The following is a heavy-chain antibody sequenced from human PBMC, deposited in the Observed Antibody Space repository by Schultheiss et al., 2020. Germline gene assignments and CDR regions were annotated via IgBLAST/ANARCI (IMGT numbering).Heavy chain of an antibody. V-gene: IGHV2-70*04. CDR1: GFSLSTSGVG. CDR2: IDWDDAK. D-gene: IGHD3-22*01. J-gene: IGHJ3*02. CDR3: ARSSYYYDSRGFDAFDI. Sequence: SGPTLVKPTQTLTLTCTFSGFSLSTSGVGVGWIRQPPGKALELLARIDWDDAKLYSTSLKTRLTISKDTSRNQVVLTMTNMDPEDTATYYCARSSYYYDSRGFDAFDIWGQGMMVTVSS.